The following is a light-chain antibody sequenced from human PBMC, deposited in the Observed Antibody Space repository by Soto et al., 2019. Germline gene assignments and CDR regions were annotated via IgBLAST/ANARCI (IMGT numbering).Light chain of an antibody. Sequence: QSVLTQPASVSGSSGQSITISCTGTSSDVGSYDLVSWYQQHPGNAPKLMIYEVNKRPSGVSNRFSGSKSGNTASLTISGLQAEDEADYYCCSYATTTLFGGGTKVTVL. CDR3: CSYATTTL. V-gene: IGLV2-23*02. CDR1: SSDVGSYDL. CDR2: EVN. J-gene: IGLJ2*01.